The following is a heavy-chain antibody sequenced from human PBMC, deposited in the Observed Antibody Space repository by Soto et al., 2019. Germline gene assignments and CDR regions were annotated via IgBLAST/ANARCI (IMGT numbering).Heavy chain of an antibody. D-gene: IGHD1-26*01. CDR3: ARDWKSQVGEFDY. V-gene: IGHV3-33*01. Sequence: QVQLVESGGGVVQPGRSLRLSCAASGFTFSSYGMHWVRQAPGKGLEWVAVIWYDGSNKYYADSVKGRFTISRDNSKNTLYLKMNSLRAEDTAVYYCARDWKSQVGEFDYWGQGTLVTVSS. J-gene: IGHJ4*02. CDR2: IWYDGSNK. CDR1: GFTFSSYG.